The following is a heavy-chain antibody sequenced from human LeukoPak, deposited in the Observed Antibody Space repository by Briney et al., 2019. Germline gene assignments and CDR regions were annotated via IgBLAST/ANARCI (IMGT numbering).Heavy chain of an antibody. V-gene: IGHV3-21*01. J-gene: IGHJ4*02. CDR2: ISSSSSYI. D-gene: IGHD3-9*01. CDR3: ARTYDILTGPFDY. Sequence: GGSPRLSCAASGFTFSSYSMNWVRQAPGKGLEWVSSISSSSSYIYYADSVKGRFTISRDNAKNSLYLQMNSLRAEDTAVYYCARTYDILTGPFDYWGQGTLVTVSS. CDR1: GFTFSSYS.